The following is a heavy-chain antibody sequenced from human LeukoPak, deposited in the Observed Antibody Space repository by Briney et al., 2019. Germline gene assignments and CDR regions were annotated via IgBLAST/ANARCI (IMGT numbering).Heavy chain of an antibody. J-gene: IGHJ4*02. D-gene: IGHD3-22*01. V-gene: IGHV3-48*04. Sequence: GGSLRLSCAASGFTFSSYSMSWIRQAPGKGLEWVACISSSGSTIYYAVSVKGRFTISRDNAKNSLYLQMNSLRAEDTAVYYCARLDYYDSSGVDYWGQGTLVTVSS. CDR1: GFTFSSYS. CDR3: ARLDYYDSSGVDY. CDR2: ISSSGSTI.